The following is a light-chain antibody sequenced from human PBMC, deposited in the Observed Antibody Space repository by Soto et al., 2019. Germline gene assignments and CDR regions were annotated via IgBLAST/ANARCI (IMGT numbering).Light chain of an antibody. CDR1: QSINNNY. J-gene: IGKJ2*01. V-gene: IGKV3-20*01. CDR2: GSS. CDR3: HQYGSSPPYT. Sequence: EVVLTQSPGTLSLPPGERATLSCRASQSINNNYLAWYQQRPGQAPRLLIFGSSDRATGIPDRFSGSGSGTDFTLTISRLEPEDFAVYYCHQYGSSPPYTFGQGTKLEI.